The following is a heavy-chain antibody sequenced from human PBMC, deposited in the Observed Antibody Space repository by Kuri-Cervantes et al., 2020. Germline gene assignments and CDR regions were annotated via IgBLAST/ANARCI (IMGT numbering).Heavy chain of an antibody. Sequence: GGSLRLSCAASGFTFSSYGMHWVRQALGKGLEWVAVVWYDGSNKYYADSVKGRFTISRDNAKNSLYLQMNSLRAEDTAVYYCGRGNCIGDTCRTIAPGAVWGQGTMVTVSS. D-gene: IGHD2-15*01. J-gene: IGHJ6*02. CDR3: GRGNCIGDTCRTIAPGAV. CDR2: VWYDGSNK. V-gene: IGHV3-33*01. CDR1: GFTFSSYG.